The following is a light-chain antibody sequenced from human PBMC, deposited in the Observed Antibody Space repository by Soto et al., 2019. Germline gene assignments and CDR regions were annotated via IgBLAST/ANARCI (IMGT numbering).Light chain of an antibody. CDR3: TSYTSDNRSYV. CDR2: EVS. CDR1: SSDVGAYTS. J-gene: IGLJ1*01. V-gene: IGLV2-14*01. Sequence: ALTQPASVSWSPGQSITISCTGTSSDVGAYTSVSWYRQHPGKAPKLMIYEVSNRPSGVSNRFSGSKSANTASLTISGLQADDEAHYYCTSYTSDNRSYVFGTGTKV.